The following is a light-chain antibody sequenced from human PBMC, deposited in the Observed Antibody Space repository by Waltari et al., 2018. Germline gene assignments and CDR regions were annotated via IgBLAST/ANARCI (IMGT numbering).Light chain of an antibody. J-gene: IGLJ1*01. V-gene: IGLV2-14*03. CDR3: SSYTSSSTFV. CDR1: RSDVGGYNY. Sequence: QSALTHPASVSGSPGQSITISCTGTRSDVGGYNYVSWYQHHPGKSPKLMIYDVIKRPSGVSNRFSGSKSGNTASLTISGLQAEDEADYYCSSYTSSSTFVFGTGTKVTVL. CDR2: DVI.